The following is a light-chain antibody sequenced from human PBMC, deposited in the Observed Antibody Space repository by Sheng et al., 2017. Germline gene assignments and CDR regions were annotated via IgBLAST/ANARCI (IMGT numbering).Light chain of an antibody. CDR3: QQANSFPLT. CDR2: AAS. V-gene: IGKV1-12*01. J-gene: IGKJ3*01. CDR1: QDISSW. Sequence: IQMTQSPSSVSASVGDRVTITCRASQDISSWLTWYQQKPGKAPKLLIYAASSLQSGVPSRFSGSGSGTDFTLTISSLQPEDFATYYCQQANSFPLTLGPGTKVDFK.